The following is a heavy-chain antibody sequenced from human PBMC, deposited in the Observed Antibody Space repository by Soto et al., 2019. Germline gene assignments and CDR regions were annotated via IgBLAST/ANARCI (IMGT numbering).Heavy chain of an antibody. J-gene: IGHJ4*02. D-gene: IGHD3-10*01. CDR3: ARYVHYYGSGSYHSGSFEY. V-gene: IGHV3-23*01. Sequence: EVQLLESGGGLVQPGGSLRLSCAASGFPFNTFAMSWVRQAPEKGLEWVSTVVGSGASTYYADSVKGRFTISRDNSKNILSLQMNRLTAEDTAVYYCARYVHYYGSGSYHSGSFEYWGQGVLVTVSS. CDR2: VVGSGAST. CDR1: GFPFNTFA.